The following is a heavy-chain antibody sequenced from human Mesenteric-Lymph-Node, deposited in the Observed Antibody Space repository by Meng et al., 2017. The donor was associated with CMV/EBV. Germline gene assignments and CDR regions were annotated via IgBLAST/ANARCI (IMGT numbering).Heavy chain of an antibody. CDR3: ARDPSRANGYNSYYYYGMDV. Sequence: GESLKISCAASGFTFSSYSMNWVRQAPGKGLEWVSSISSSSSYIYYADSVKGRFTISRDNAKNSLYLQMNSLRAEDTAVYYCARDPSRANGYNSYYYYGMDVWGQGTTVTVSS. J-gene: IGHJ6*02. CDR2: ISSSSSYI. V-gene: IGHV3-21*01. CDR1: GFTFSSYS. D-gene: IGHD5-24*01.